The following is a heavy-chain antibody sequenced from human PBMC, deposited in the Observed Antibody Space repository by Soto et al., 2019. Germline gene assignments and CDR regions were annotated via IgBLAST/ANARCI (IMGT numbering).Heavy chain of an antibody. D-gene: IGHD4-17*01. J-gene: IGHJ4*02. V-gene: IGHV4-34*01. CDR3: ARGRRTAVTIDY. CDR2: INHSGST. CDR1: GGSFSGYY. Sequence: QVQLQQWGAGLLKPSETLSLTCAVYGGSFSGYYWSWIRQPPGKGLEWIGEINHSGSTNYNPSLKSRVTISVDTSRTQFSLKLSSVTAADTAVSYCARGRRTAVTIDYWGQGTLVTVSS.